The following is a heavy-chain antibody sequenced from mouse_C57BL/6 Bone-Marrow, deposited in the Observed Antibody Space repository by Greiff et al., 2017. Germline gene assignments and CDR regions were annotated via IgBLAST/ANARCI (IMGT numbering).Heavy chain of an antibody. CDR3: TRIAY. CDR1: GFNIKDDY. Sequence: EVKLQESGAELVRPGASVKLSCTASGFNIKDDYMHWVKQRPEQGLEWIGWIDPENGDTEYASKFQGKATITVATSSNTAYLQLSSLTSEDTAVYYCTRIAYWGQGTLVTVSA. J-gene: IGHJ3*01. CDR2: IDPENGDT. V-gene: IGHV14-4*01.